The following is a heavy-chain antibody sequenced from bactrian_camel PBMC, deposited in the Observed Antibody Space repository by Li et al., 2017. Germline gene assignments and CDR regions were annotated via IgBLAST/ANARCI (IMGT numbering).Heavy chain of an antibody. V-gene: IGHV3S1*01. CDR2: RVHTGGGST. Sequence: HVQLVESGGGSVQAGGSLRLSCAASGFTFSAYYMNWVRQAPGKGLEWVAGRVHTGGGSTYYADSVKGRFTISKDNIKNTLYPQMNSLKPEDTGVYYCAAMSWPEGGLGQGTQVTVS. CDR1: GFTFSAYY. D-gene: IGHD1*01. J-gene: IGHJ4*01.